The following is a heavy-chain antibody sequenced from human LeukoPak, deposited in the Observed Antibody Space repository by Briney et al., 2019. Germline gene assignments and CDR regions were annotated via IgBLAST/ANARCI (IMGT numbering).Heavy chain of an antibody. Sequence: GGTLRLSCAASGFTFSTYGMSWVRQAPGKGLEWVSAISGSGGSTYYADSVKGRFTISRDNSKNTLYLQMNSLRAEDTAVYYCARALRFWSGYYSLYFDYWGQGTLVTVSS. CDR1: GFTFSTYG. D-gene: IGHD3-3*01. CDR3: ARALRFWSGYYSLYFDY. V-gene: IGHV3-23*01. CDR2: ISGSGGST. J-gene: IGHJ4*02.